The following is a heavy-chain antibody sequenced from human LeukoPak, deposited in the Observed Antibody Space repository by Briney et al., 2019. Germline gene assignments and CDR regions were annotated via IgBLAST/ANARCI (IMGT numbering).Heavy chain of an antibody. J-gene: IGHJ5*01. CDR1: AGSFISSSHH. D-gene: IGHD5-12*01. Sequence: SETLSLTCTVSAGSFISSSHHWGWIRQSPGKGLEWIGSVYYGRTTYYNPSLNGRVTVSLDTSANQFSLQLNSVTAADTAVYYCVRHDGRGGATMGAFDSWGQGSLVTVSS. V-gene: IGHV4-39*01. CDR2: VYYGRTT. CDR3: VRHDGRGGATMGAFDS.